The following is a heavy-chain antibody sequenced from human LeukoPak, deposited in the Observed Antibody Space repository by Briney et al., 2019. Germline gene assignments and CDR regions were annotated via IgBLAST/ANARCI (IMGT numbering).Heavy chain of an antibody. CDR1: GYTFTGYY. V-gene: IGHV1-2*02. Sequence: VASVKVSCKASGYTFTGYYMHWVRQAPGQGLEWMGWINPNSGGTNYAQKFQGRVTMTRDTSISTAYMELSRLRSDDTAVYYCARGSSWPFYYYYYMDVWGKGTTVTISS. CDR3: ARGSSWPFYYYYYMDV. J-gene: IGHJ6*03. CDR2: INPNSGGT. D-gene: IGHD6-13*01.